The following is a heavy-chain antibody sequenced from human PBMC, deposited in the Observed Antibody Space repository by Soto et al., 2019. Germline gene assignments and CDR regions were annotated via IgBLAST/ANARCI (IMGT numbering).Heavy chain of an antibody. Sequence: SVKVSCKTPGGTFRSDTITWVRQAPGQGLEWMGRIIPLLETTDYAQKFQDRLTLATDTSTSTAYMELRSLRSDDTALYYCARPVTSPDHLDIWGQGTMVTVSS. J-gene: IGHJ3*02. V-gene: IGHV1-69*08. D-gene: IGHD4-4*01. CDR1: GGTFRSDT. CDR2: IIPLLETT. CDR3: ARPVTSPDHLDI.